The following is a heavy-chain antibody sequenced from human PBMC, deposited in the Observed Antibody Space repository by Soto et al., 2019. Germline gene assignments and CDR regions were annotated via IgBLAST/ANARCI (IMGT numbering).Heavy chain of an antibody. J-gene: IGHJ4*02. CDR2: IYYSGST. Sequence: PSETLSLTCTVSGGSISSYYWSWIRQPPGKGLEWIGYIYYSGSTNYNPSLKSRVTISVDTSKDQFSLKLSSVTAADTAVYYCARATYYDILTGPSLDYWGQGTLVTAPQ. CDR3: ARATYYDILTGPSLDY. CDR1: GGSISSYY. V-gene: IGHV4-59*01. D-gene: IGHD3-9*01.